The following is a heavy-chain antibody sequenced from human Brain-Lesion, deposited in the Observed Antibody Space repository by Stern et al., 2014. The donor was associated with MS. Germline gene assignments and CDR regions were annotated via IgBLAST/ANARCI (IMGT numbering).Heavy chain of an antibody. Sequence: VHLVESGPGLVKPSETLSLTCTVAGGSVSSTSYAWAWIRQPPGKGLEWIGTIYYSGNTYYSPSLKRRPPISPDTSKNQFSLPLRSVTAADTAVYYCAGEEDIRYCSGGSCTGNWFDPWGQGTLVTVSS. CDR2: IYYSGNT. CDR1: GGSVSSTSYA. J-gene: IGHJ5*02. CDR3: AGEEDIRYCSGGSCTGNWFDP. V-gene: IGHV4-39*01. D-gene: IGHD2-15*01.